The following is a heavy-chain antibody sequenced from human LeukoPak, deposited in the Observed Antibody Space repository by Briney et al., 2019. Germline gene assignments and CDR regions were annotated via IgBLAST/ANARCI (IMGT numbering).Heavy chain of an antibody. CDR2: VSAYDGST. J-gene: IGHJ6*02. V-gene: IGHV1-18*04. D-gene: IGHD2-2*01. Sequence: GASVKVSCTASGYTFTNFTISWVRQAPGQGLEWMGWVSAYDGSTSYAQKFQGRVTMTTDTSTSTAFMELRSLRSDDTAMYYCAREDCSSTSCYYYYYYGMDVWGQGTTVTVSS. CDR3: AREDCSSTSCYYYYYYGMDV. CDR1: GYTFTNFT.